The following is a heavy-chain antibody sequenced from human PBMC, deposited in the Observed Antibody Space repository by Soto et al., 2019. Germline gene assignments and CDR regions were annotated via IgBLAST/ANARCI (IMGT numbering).Heavy chain of an antibody. Sequence: EVQLVESGGGLVQPGGSLRLSCAASGFTVSRNYMTWVRQAPGKGLEWVSVIYSGGSTYYADSVKGRFTISRDNSKNPLYLQMNSLSAEDTAVYYCARSGGNYWFDPWGQGTLVTVSS. V-gene: IGHV3-66*01. CDR2: IYSGGST. J-gene: IGHJ5*02. CDR1: GFTVSRNY. D-gene: IGHD2-21*02. CDR3: ARSGGNYWFDP.